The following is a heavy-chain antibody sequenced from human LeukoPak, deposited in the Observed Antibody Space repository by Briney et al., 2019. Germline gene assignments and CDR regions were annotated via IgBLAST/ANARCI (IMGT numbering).Heavy chain of an antibody. CDR2: IYPGGSDT. CDR1: GYSFTSYW. J-gene: IGHJ4*02. V-gene: IGHV5-51*01. CDR3: ARQCSGGSCYDY. Sequence: GESLNIYCKCSGYSFTSYWIGWVRQMPGKGLEWMGIIYPGGSDTRYSPSFQGQVTISADKSISTAYRQWSSLKASDTAMYYWARQCSGGSCYDYCGQGTLVTVSS. D-gene: IGHD2-15*01.